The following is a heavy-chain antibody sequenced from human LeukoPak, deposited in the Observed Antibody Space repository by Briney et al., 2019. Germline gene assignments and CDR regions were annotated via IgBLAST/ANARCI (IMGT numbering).Heavy chain of an antibody. V-gene: IGHV3-21*01. CDR1: GFTFSSYS. CDR3: ARDRYYASSGYRWTVTPLDY. CDR2: ISISSSYI. J-gene: IGHJ4*02. D-gene: IGHD3-22*01. Sequence: PGGSLRLSCAASGFTFSSYSMNWVRQAPGKGLEWVSSISISSSYIYYADSLKGRFTISRDNAKNSLYLQMNSLRAEDTAVYYCARDRYYASSGYRWTVTPLDYWGQGTLVTVSS.